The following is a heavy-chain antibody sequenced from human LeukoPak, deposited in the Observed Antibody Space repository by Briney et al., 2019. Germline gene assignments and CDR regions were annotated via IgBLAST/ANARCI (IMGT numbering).Heavy chain of an antibody. CDR2: IKQDGSEK. V-gene: IGHV3-7*01. CDR3: VRGKGYYEI. J-gene: IGHJ4*02. Sequence: GGSLRLSCAASGFSFSTYWVSWVRQAPGKRPEWMANIKQDGSEKYYVDSVKGRFTISRDNAKNSLFLQMNSLRAEDTAMYYCVRGKGYYEIRGQGTLVTVSS. CDR1: GFSFSTYW. D-gene: IGHD3-22*01.